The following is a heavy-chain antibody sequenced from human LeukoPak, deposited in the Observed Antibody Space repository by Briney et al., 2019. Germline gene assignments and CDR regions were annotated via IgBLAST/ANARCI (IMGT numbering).Heavy chain of an antibody. CDR1: GFTFSSYW. Sequence: SGRSLRLSCAASGFTFSSYWMSWVRQAPGKGLEWVANIKQDGSEKYYVDSVKGRFTISRDNAKNSLYLQMNSLRAEDTAVYYCARDYTGLLWFGELWYYFDYWGQGTLVAVSS. CDR2: IKQDGSEK. J-gene: IGHJ4*02. D-gene: IGHD3-10*01. V-gene: IGHV3-7*03. CDR3: ARDYTGLLWFGELWYYFDY.